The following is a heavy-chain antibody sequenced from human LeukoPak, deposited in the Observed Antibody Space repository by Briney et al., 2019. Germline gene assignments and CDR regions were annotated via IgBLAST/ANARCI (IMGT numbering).Heavy chain of an antibody. CDR3: ARVEMATMTFDY. D-gene: IGHD5-24*01. V-gene: IGHV3-30*04. CDR1: GFTFSSYA. CDR2: VPSDGSSK. Sequence: PGGSLRLSCAASGFTFSSYAMHWVRQAPGKGLEWVAVVPSDGSSKYYADSVKGRFTISRDNSKNTLYLQMNSLRAEDTAVYYCARVEMATMTFDYWGQGTLVTVSS. J-gene: IGHJ4*02.